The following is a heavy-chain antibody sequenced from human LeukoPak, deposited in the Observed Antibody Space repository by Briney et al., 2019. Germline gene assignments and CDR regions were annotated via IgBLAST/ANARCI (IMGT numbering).Heavy chain of an antibody. CDR1: GGSISSYY. Sequence: SETLSLTCTVSGGSISSYYWSWIRQPPGKGLEWIGYIYYSGSTNYNPSLKSRVTISVDTSKNQFSLKLSSVTAADTAVYYCARGWYNWNYYWFDPWGQGTLVTVSS. D-gene: IGHD1-7*01. CDR2: IYYSGST. CDR3: ARGWYNWNYYWFDP. V-gene: IGHV4-59*01. J-gene: IGHJ5*02.